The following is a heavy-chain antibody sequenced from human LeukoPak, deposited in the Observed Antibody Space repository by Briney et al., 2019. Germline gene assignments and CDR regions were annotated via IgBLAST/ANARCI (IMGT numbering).Heavy chain of an antibody. Sequence: ASVKVSCKASGYTFTSYGISWVRQAPGQGLEWMGWISAYNGNTNYAQKPQGRVTMTTDTSTSTAYMELRSLRSDDTAVYYCARGLRYFDFPPTFDYWGQGTLVTVSS. J-gene: IGHJ4*02. CDR3: ARGLRYFDFPPTFDY. CDR1: GYTFTSYG. D-gene: IGHD3-9*01. CDR2: ISAYNGNT. V-gene: IGHV1-18*01.